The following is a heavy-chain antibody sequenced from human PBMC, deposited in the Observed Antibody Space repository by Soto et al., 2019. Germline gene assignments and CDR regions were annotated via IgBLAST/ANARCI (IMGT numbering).Heavy chain of an antibody. CDR3: ARDTGMRIAVAGTAFDY. CDR1: GFTFSSYA. Sequence: QVQLVESGGGVVQPGRSLRLSCAASGFTFSSYAMHWVRQAPGKGLEWVAVISYDGSNKYYADSVKGRFTISRDNSKNTLYLQMNSLRAEDTAVYYCARDTGMRIAVAGTAFDYWGQGTLVTVSS. V-gene: IGHV3-30-3*01. CDR2: ISYDGSNK. D-gene: IGHD6-19*01. J-gene: IGHJ4*02.